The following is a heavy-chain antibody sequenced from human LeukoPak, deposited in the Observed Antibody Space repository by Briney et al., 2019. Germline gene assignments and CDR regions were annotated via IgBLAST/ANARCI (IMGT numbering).Heavy chain of an antibody. Sequence: GGSLRLSCAASGFTFSDYYVSWIRQAPGKGLEWVSAIINSGGSTYYADSVKGRFTISRDNSKNTLYLQMNSLRAEDTALYYCAKDIYGDYGGLDYWGQGTLVTVSS. V-gene: IGHV3-23*01. CDR3: AKDIYGDYGGLDY. CDR2: IINSGGST. D-gene: IGHD4-17*01. J-gene: IGHJ4*02. CDR1: GFTFSDYY.